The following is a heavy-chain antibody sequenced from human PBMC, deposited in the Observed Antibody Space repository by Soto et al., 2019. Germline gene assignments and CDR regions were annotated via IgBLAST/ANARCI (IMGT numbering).Heavy chain of an antibody. CDR1: GYTFTGYY. V-gene: IGHV1-2*04. J-gene: IGHJ6*02. Sequence: SVKVSCKASGYTFTGYYMHWVRQAPGQGLEWMGWINPNSGGTNYAQKFQGWVTMTRDTSISTAYMELSRLRSDDTAVYYCARGGYYGSGSYYKSDYYYHYGMDVWGQGTTVTVSS. CDR3: ARGGYYGSGSYYKSDYYYHYGMDV. D-gene: IGHD3-10*01. CDR2: INPNSGGT.